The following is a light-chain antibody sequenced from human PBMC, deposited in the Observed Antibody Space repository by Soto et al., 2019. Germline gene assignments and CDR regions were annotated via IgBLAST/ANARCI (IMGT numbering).Light chain of an antibody. V-gene: IGLV2-14*01. CDR1: SSDVGGYNY. J-gene: IGLJ1*01. Sequence: QSVLTQPASVSGSPGQSITISCTGTSSDVGGYNYVSWYQQHPGKAPKLMIYDVSNRPSGVSNRFSGSKSGNTASLTISGLRAEDEADYYCSSYTSSRGVFGTGTKLTVL. CDR3: SSYTSSRGV. CDR2: DVS.